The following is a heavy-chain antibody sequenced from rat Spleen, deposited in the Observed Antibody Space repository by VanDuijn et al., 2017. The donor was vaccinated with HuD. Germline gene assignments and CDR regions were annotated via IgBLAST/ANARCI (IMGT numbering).Heavy chain of an antibody. CDR1: GFTFSDNY. CDR2: ISHDGSST. CDR3: TTLDY. V-gene: IGHV5-29*01. Sequence: EVQLVESDGGLVQPGRSLKLSCAVSGFTFSDNYMAWVRQAPTKGLEWVATISHDGSSTYYRDPEKGRFTISRDNAKSTLYLQMDSLRSEDTATYYCTTLDYWGQGVMVTVSS. J-gene: IGHJ2*01.